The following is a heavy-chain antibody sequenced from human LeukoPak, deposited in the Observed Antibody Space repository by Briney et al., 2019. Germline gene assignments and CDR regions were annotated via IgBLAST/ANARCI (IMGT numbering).Heavy chain of an antibody. CDR2: IKQDGSEK. CDR3: ARNRGWQQFDY. V-gene: IGHV3-7*01. CDR1: GFTFSDYW. J-gene: IGHJ4*02. Sequence: GGSLRLSCAASGFTFSDYWVDWVRQAPGKGLEWVANIKQDGSEKNYLGSVKGRFTISRDNAKNSLYLQMNNLRAEDTAVYYCARNRGWQQFDYWGQGTLVTVSS. D-gene: IGHD4-23*01.